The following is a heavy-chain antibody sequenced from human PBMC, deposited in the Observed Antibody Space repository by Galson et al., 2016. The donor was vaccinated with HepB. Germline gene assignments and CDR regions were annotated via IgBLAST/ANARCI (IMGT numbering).Heavy chain of an antibody. J-gene: IGHJ4*02. CDR3: ARTMTVGWSEPFDY. V-gene: IGHV1-18*01. Sequence: QSGAEVKKPGASVRVSCKASGYTFTSYAMTWVRQVPGQGPEWMGYITTNNGNTNYAQKFQGRITVTADTSTSTAFMELRSLTSDDPAVYYCARTMTVGWSEPFDYWGQGTLVTVSS. D-gene: IGHD6-19*01. CDR2: ITTNNGNT. CDR1: GYTFTSYA.